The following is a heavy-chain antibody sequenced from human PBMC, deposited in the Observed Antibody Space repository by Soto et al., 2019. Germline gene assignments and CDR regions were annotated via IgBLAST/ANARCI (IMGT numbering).Heavy chain of an antibody. CDR2: IYSGGST. CDR1: GFTVSSNY. CDR3: ARGQQLVRFDY. J-gene: IGHJ4*02. Sequence: GGSLRLSCAASGFTVSSNYMSWVRQAPGKGLEWVSVIYSGGSTYYADSVKGRFTISRDNSKNTLYLQMNSLRAEDTALYYCARGQQLVRFDYWGQGTLVTVSS. D-gene: IGHD6-6*01. V-gene: IGHV3-66*01.